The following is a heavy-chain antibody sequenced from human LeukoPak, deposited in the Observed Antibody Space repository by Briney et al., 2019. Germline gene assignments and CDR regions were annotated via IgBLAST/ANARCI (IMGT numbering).Heavy chain of an antibody. CDR3: ARLGYCSSTSCSPLYGMDV. D-gene: IGHD2-2*03. Sequence: SETLSLTCTVSGGSISSSSYYWGWIRQPPGKGLEWIGSIYYSGSTYYNPSLKSRVTISVDTSKNQFSLKLSSVTAADTAVYYCARLGYCSSTSCSPLYGMDVWGQGTTVTVSS. CDR2: IYYSGST. J-gene: IGHJ6*02. CDR1: GGSISSSSYY. V-gene: IGHV4-39*01.